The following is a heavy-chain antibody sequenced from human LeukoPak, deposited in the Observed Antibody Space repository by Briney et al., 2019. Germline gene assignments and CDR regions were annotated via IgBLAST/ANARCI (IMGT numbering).Heavy chain of an antibody. CDR1: GFTFSSYA. J-gene: IGHJ6*02. V-gene: IGHV3-30-3*01. CDR3: ARDDCSGGSCYLVRGMDV. Sequence: PGGSLRLSCAASGFTFSSYAMHWVRQAPGKGLEWVAVISYDGSNKYYADSVKGRFTISRDNSKNTLYLQMSSLRAEDTAVYYCARDDCSGGSCYLVRGMDVWGQGTTVTVSS. D-gene: IGHD2-15*01. CDR2: ISYDGSNK.